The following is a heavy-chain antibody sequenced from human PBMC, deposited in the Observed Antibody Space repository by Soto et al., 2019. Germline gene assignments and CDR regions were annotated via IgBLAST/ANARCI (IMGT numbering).Heavy chain of an antibody. V-gene: IGHV1-3*04. CDR3: ARGIRWSGADDCGMDYFDY. Sequence: QVQLVQSGAEVRMPGASVKVSCKASGYSLTRYSVHWVRQAPGQRLEWMGWIGTGNGHTKYSQKFQGRVTFTRDTSASTTYMDLRSLRSEDTAVYSCARGIRWSGADDCGMDYFDYWGQGALVTVSS. D-gene: IGHD4-17*01. J-gene: IGHJ4*02. CDR1: GYSLTRYS. CDR2: IGTGNGHT.